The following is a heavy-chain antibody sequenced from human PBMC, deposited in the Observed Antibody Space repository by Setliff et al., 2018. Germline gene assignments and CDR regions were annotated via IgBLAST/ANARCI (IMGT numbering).Heavy chain of an antibody. CDR2: INHSGST. Sequence: PSETLSLTCAVYGGSLSGYYWSWIRQPPGKGLEWIGEINHSGSTNYNPSLKSRVTISVDTSKNQFSLKLSSVTAADTAVYYCARGRGYCSSTSCSTYYYYGMDVWGQGTTVTVSS. CDR1: GGSLSGYY. CDR3: ARGRGYCSSTSCSTYYYYGMDV. V-gene: IGHV4-34*01. D-gene: IGHD2-2*01. J-gene: IGHJ6*02.